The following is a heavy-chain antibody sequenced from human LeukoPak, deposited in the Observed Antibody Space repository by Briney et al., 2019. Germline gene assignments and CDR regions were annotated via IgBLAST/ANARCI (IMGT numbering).Heavy chain of an antibody. CDR1: GYSISSGYY. V-gene: IGHV4-38-2*02. D-gene: IGHD2-15*01. CDR2: IYHSGST. CDR3: ARHPSLGYCSGGSCYAPPLGEPFFDY. J-gene: IGHJ4*02. Sequence: SETLSLTCTVSGYSISSGYYWGWIRPPPGKGLEWIGSIYHSGSTYYNPSLKSRVTISVDTSKNQFSLKLSSVTAADTAVYYCARHPSLGYCSGGSCYAPPLGEPFFDYWGQGTLVTVSS.